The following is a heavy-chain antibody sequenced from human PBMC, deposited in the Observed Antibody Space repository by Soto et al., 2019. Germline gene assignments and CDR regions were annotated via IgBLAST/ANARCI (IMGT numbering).Heavy chain of an antibody. J-gene: IGHJ6*02. CDR2: IYPGDSDT. Sequence: LGVSMRISGQGAGYSFTNYWIAWVRQMHGKGLEYMGIIYPGDSDTRYSPSFQGQVTISADKSISTAYLQWSSLKASDTAMYYCARRGTTVPYYYGMDVCGQGTTVTVSS. CDR1: GYSFTNYW. CDR3: ARRGTTVPYYYGMDV. D-gene: IGHD4-4*01. V-gene: IGHV5-51*01.